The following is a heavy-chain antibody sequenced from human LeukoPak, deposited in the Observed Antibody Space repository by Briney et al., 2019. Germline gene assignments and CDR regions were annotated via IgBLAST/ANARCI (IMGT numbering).Heavy chain of an antibody. CDR3: ARAMAGYYYYYYMDV. Sequence: SETLSLTCTVSGGSISSGDYYWSWIRQPPGEGLEWIGYIYYSGSTYYNPSLKSRVTISVDTSKNQFSLKLSSVTAADTAVYYCARAMAGYYYYYYMDVWGKGTTVTVSS. V-gene: IGHV4-30-4*08. D-gene: IGHD5-24*01. CDR2: IYYSGST. CDR1: GGSISSGDYY. J-gene: IGHJ6*03.